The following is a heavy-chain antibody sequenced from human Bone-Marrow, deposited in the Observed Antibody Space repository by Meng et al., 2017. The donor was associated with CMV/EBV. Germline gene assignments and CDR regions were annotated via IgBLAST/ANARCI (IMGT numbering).Heavy chain of an antibody. CDR1: GNIFTGYF. J-gene: IGHJ4*02. Sequence: ASVKVSCKASGNIFTGYFIHWVRQAPGQGLEWMGWINPDSGGINLAQKFQGRVTMTRDTSFNTAYMDLRTLKSDDTAVYYCARGSDSGNSFEYFDFWGQGTLVTVSS. D-gene: IGHD4-23*01. CDR3: ARGSDSGNSFEYFDF. V-gene: IGHV1-2*02. CDR2: INPDSGGI.